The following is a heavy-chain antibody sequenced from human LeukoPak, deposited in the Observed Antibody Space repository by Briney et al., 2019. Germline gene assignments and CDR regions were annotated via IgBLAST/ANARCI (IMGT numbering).Heavy chain of an antibody. Sequence: GASVKVSCKASGYTFTGYYMHWVRQAPGQGLEWMGSYDPGEGERINAQKFQGRVTLTEDTSTDTAYMELSSLRSEDTAVYYCATQYDYDRSAYYLRAFDLWGQGTKVTVSS. V-gene: IGHV1-24*01. J-gene: IGHJ3*01. CDR3: ATQYDYDRSAYYLRAFDL. CDR1: GYTFTGYY. D-gene: IGHD3-22*01. CDR2: YDPGEGER.